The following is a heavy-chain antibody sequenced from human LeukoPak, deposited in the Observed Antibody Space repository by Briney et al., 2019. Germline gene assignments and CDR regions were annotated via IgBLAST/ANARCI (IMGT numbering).Heavy chain of an antibody. Sequence: ASVKVSCKASGYTFTSYGISWVRQAPGQGLEWMGWISAYNGNTNYAQKLQGRVTMTTDTSTSTAYMELRSLRPDDTAVYYCARGPSIVVVPAAHPYYYYYGMDVWGKGTTVTVSS. CDR1: GYTFTSYG. CDR2: ISAYNGNT. J-gene: IGHJ6*04. D-gene: IGHD2-2*01. V-gene: IGHV1-18*04. CDR3: ARGPSIVVVPAAHPYYYYYGMDV.